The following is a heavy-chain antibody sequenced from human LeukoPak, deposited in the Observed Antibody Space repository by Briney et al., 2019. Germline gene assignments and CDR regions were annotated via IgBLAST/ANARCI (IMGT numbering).Heavy chain of an antibody. D-gene: IGHD5-18*01. J-gene: IGHJ4*02. CDR1: GGTFSSYA. V-gene: IGHV1-69*05. Sequence: SVKVSFKASGGTFSSYAISWVRQAPGQGLEWMGGIIPIFGTANYAQKFQGRVTITTDESTSTAYMELSSLRSEDTAVYYCARGLAAMAIFDYWGQGTLVTVSS. CDR3: ARGLAAMAIFDY. CDR2: IIPIFGTA.